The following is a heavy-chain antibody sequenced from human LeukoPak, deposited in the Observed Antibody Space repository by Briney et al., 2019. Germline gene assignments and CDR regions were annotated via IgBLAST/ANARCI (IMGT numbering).Heavy chain of an antibody. CDR2: INSDGSWT. D-gene: IGHD2-8*01. CDR1: GNYW. V-gene: IGHV3-74*01. CDR3: ARDRHCANGVCHSPPGMDV. J-gene: IGHJ6*02. Sequence: GGSLRLSCAASGNYWIHWVRQVPGKGLVWVSHINSDGSWTSYADSVKGRFTISKDNSKNTMYLQINSLRAEDTAVYYCARDRHCANGVCHSPPGMDVWGQGTTVTVSS.